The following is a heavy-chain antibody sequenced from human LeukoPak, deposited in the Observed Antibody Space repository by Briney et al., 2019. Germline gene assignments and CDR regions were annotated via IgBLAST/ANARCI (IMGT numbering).Heavy chain of an antibody. V-gene: IGHV4-61*01. D-gene: IGHD6-19*01. Sequence: SETLSLTCTVSGGSVSSGSYYWSWIRQPPGKGLEWIGYIYYSGSTNYNTSLKSRVTISVDTSKNQFSLKLSSVTAADTAVYYCARGLARGWYSYWGQGTLVTVSS. CDR3: ARGLARGWYSY. CDR1: GGSVSSGSYY. J-gene: IGHJ4*02. CDR2: IYYSGST.